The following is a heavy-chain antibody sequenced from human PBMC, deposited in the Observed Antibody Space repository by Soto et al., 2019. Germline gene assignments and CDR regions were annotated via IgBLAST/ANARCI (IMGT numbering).Heavy chain of an antibody. CDR3: ARDGEWLQTAFDS. CDR1: GFTFSSYA. CDR2: ISGSGGST. V-gene: IGHV3-23*01. J-gene: IGHJ3*02. Sequence: GGSLRLSCAASGFTFSSYAMSWVRQAPGKGLEWVSAISGSGGSTYYADSVKGRFTISRDNSKNTLYLQMNSLRAEDTAVYYCARDGEWLQTAFDSWGQGTMVTVAS. D-gene: IGHD5-12*01.